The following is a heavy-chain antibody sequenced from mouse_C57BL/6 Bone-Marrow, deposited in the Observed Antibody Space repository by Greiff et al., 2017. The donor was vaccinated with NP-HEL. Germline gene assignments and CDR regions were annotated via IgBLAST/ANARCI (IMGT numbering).Heavy chain of an antibody. Sequence: QVQLQQSGAELVRPGTSVKVSCKASGYAFTNYLIEWVKQRPGQGLEWIGVINPGSGGTNYNEKFKGKATLTADKSSSTAYMQLSSLTSEDSAVYFCAREFPLLRPSYFDVWGTGATVTVSS. CDR3: AREFPLLRPSYFDV. CDR1: GYAFTNYL. D-gene: IGHD1-2*01. J-gene: IGHJ1*03. V-gene: IGHV1-54*01. CDR2: INPGSGGT.